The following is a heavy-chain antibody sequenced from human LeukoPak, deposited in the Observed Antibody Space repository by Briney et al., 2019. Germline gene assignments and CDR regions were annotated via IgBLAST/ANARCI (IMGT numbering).Heavy chain of an antibody. CDR2: IYYTGST. V-gene: IGHV4-61*01. J-gene: IGHJ4*02. Sequence: SETLSLTCSVSGGSVSSDNFYWSWIRQPPGRGLEWIGYIYYTGSTNYNPSLESRVTISVDTSKNQFSLKLSSVTAADTAVYYCARDGEYYHSSGYTYYFDYWGQGALVTASS. CDR1: GGSVSSDNFY. D-gene: IGHD3-22*01. CDR3: ARDGEYYHSSGYTYYFDY.